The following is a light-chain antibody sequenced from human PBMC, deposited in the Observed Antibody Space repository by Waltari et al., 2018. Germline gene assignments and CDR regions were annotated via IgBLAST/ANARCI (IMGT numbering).Light chain of an antibody. Sequence: QSALTQPASVSGSPGQSITISCTGTRSDVGGYNYVSWYQQHPDKVPKLIIFEVSPRPPGVSDRFSGSKSGNTASLTISGLQTEDEANYYCSSYTASSTRVFGGGTTLTVL. CDR2: EVS. V-gene: IGLV2-14*01. J-gene: IGLJ3*02. CDR1: RSDVGGYNY. CDR3: SSYTASSTRV.